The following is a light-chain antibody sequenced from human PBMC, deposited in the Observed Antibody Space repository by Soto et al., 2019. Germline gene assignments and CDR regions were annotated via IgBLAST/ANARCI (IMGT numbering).Light chain of an antibody. V-gene: IGKV2-28*01. J-gene: IGKJ4*01. CDR1: QSLLHSDAYNY. CDR3: MQALQTPFT. CDR2: LGS. Sequence: DIVMTQSPISLPVIPGEPASISCRSSQSLLHSDAYNYLDWYLQKPGQSPQLLIYLGSNRASGVPDRFSSSGSGTDFTLKISSVEAEDVGVYYCMQALQTPFTFGGGTKVAIK.